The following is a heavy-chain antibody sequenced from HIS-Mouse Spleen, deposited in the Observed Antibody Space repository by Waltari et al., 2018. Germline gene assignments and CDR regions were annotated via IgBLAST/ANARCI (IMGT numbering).Heavy chain of an antibody. CDR1: GYTFTRYY. CDR2: SNPNSGGT. D-gene: IGHD5-12*01. CDR3: AREPLRDGYNSYYYYGMDV. J-gene: IGHJ6*02. Sequence: QVQLVQSGAEVKKPGASVKVSCKASGYTFTRYYIQWCVQAPGQGLDWMGWSNPNSGGTNYAQKFQGRVTMTRDTSISTAYMELSRLRSDDTAVYYCAREPLRDGYNSYYYYGMDVWGQGTTVTVSS. V-gene: IGHV1-2*02.